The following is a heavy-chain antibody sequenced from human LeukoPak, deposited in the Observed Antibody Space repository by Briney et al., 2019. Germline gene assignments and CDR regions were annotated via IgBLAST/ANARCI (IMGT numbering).Heavy chain of an antibody. CDR3: AKDLVAYCGGDCGWFDP. D-gene: IGHD2-21*02. CDR2: ITNDGSST. V-gene: IGHV3-74*01. J-gene: IGHJ5*02. Sequence: GGSLRLSCAASGLTFSSHWMHWVRQAPGKGLVWVSRITNDGSSTTYADSVKGRFTISRDNAKNMLYLQVNSLRAEDTAVYYCAKDLVAYCGGDCGWFDPWGQGTLVTVSS. CDR1: GLTFSSHW.